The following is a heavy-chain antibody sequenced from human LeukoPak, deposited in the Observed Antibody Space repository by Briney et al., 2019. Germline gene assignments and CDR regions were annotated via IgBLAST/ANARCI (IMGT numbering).Heavy chain of an antibody. V-gene: IGHV1-2*02. J-gene: IGHJ4*02. Sequence: VASVKVSCKASGYTFTGYYMHWVRQAPGQGLEWMGWINPNSGGTNYAQKFQGRVTMTRDTSISTAYMELSRLRSDDTAVYYCARDPFGGWEPFDYWGQGTLVTVSS. CDR2: INPNSGGT. CDR3: ARDPFGGWEPFDY. CDR1: GYTFTGYY. D-gene: IGHD1-26*01.